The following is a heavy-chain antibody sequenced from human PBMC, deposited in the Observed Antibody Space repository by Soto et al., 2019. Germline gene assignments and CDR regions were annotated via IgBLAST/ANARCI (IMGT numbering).Heavy chain of an antibody. D-gene: IGHD3-22*01. CDR1: VGSAKSHWYY. J-gene: IGHJ4*02. V-gene: IGHV4-31*03. CDR3: ARDIGSNQWFFEQ. Sequence: PSATLSLPCCGSVGSAKSHWYYWTWTLQHAGKGPEWIGYIDYTGNTSFNPSLESRLAMSLDTPKNQFSLKLDSVTAADAAVYFCARDIGSNQWFFEQWGPGVRVTVSS. CDR2: IDYTGNT.